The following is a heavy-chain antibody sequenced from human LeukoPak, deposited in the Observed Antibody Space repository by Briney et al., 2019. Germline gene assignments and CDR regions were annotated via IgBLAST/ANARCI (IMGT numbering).Heavy chain of an antibody. D-gene: IGHD6-13*01. V-gene: IGHV3-43*01. CDR1: GFTFYDYT. CDR3: AKGSTIAAADCADY. Sequence: GGSLRLSCAASGFTFYDYTMHWVRQAPGKGLEWVSLISWDGGSTYYADSVKGRFTISRDNSKNSLYLQMNSLRTEDTALYYCAKGSTIAAADCADYWGQGTLVTVSS. CDR2: ISWDGGST. J-gene: IGHJ4*02.